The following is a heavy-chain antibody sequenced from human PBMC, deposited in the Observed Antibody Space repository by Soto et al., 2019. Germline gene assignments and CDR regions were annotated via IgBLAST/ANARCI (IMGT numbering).Heavy chain of an antibody. V-gene: IGHV3-21*01. CDR3: ARPGHYYYYYMDV. CDR2: ISSSSSYI. Sequence: GGSLILSCAASGFTFSSYSMNWVRQAPGKGLEWVSSISSSSSYIYYADSVKGRFTISRDNAKNSLYLQMNSLRAEDTAVYYCARPGHYYYYYMDVWGKGTTVTVSS. J-gene: IGHJ6*03. CDR1: GFTFSSYS.